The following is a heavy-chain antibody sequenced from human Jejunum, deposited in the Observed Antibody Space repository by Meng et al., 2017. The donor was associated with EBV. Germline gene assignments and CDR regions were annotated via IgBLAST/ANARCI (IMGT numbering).Heavy chain of an antibody. J-gene: IGHJ4*02. Sequence: SCLGLAKPSESLSPRCTVGGGSGNSGTVCWSWIRQPPGKGLEWIGYIYYSGSTNYITFLKSRVTISLDTSKTQFSLKLSSVTAADTAVYYFAGLRYSGYDRAFDYWGQGALVTVSS. CDR1: GGSGNSGTVC. V-gene: IGHV4-61*01. D-gene: IGHD5-12*01. CDR2: IYYSGST. CDR3: AGLRYSGYDRAFDY.